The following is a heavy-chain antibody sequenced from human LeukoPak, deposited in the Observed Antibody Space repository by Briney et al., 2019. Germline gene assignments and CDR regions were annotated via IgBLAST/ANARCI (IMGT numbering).Heavy chain of an antibody. V-gene: IGHV4-34*01. CDR2: INHSGNT. Sequence: SETLSLTCAVYGGSFSGYYWSWIRQPPGKGLEWIGEINHSGNTNYNPSLKSRVTISVDTSKNQFSLKLSSVTAADTAVYYCARSAPDGTYWGQGTLVTVSS. CDR3: ARSAPDGTY. CDR1: GGSFSGYY. J-gene: IGHJ4*02.